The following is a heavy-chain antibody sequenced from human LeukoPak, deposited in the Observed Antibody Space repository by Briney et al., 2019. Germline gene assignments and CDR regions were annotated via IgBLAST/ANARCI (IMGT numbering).Heavy chain of an antibody. CDR2: IYPGDSDT. D-gene: IGHD6-6*01. CDR1: GYSFTSYW. V-gene: IGHV5-51*01. Sequence: GVSLKISCKGSGYSFTSYWIGWVRQMPGKGLEWMGIIYPGDSDTRYSPSFQGQVTISADKSISTAYLQWSSLKASDTAMYYCARQRDPGSDYYYGMDVWGKGTTVTVSS. J-gene: IGHJ6*04. CDR3: ARQRDPGSDYYYGMDV.